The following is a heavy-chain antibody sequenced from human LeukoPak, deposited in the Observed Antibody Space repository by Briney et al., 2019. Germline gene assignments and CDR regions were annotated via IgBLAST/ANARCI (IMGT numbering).Heavy chain of an antibody. D-gene: IGHD3-3*01. J-gene: IGHJ4*02. V-gene: IGHV3-43*02. CDR1: GFSFDDYD. CDR3: AKPRWSGTEYGDFDS. Sequence: GGSLRLSCVASGFSFDDYDMQWVRQAPGKGLEWVSLIHRDGRTAYSADSVKGRFAISRDNSRRSLYLQMNSLRAEDTALYHCAKPRWSGTEYGDFDSWGQGTLVTVSS. CDR2: IHRDGRTA.